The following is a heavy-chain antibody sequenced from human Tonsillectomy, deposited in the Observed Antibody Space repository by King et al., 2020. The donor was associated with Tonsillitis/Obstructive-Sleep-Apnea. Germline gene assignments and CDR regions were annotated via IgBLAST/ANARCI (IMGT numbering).Heavy chain of an antibody. J-gene: IGHJ4*02. CDR2: ISASGGST. D-gene: IGHD6-13*01. CDR1: GFTFSSYA. Sequence: EVQLVESGGGLVQPGGSLRLSCAASGFTFSSYAMSWVRQAPGKGLEWVSAISASGGSTYYADSVKGRFTISRDNSRNTLYLQMNSLRAEDTAVYYCAKRSLAAAGTSYYFDYWGQGTLVTVSS. CDR3: AKRSLAAAGTSYYFDY. V-gene: IGHV3-23*04.